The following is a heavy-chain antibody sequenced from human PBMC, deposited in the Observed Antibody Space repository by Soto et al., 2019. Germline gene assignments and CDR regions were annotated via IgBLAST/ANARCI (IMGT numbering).Heavy chain of an antibody. CDR2: INHSGST. CDR3: ARTPPYGPPDY. Sequence: QVQLQQWGAGLLKPSETLSLTCAVYGGSFSGYYWSWIRQPPGKGLEWIGEINHSGSTNYNPSLKSRVTISVDTSKNQFSLKLSSVTAADTAVYYCARTPPYGPPDYWGQGTLVTVSS. CDR1: GGSFSGYY. V-gene: IGHV4-34*01. J-gene: IGHJ4*02. D-gene: IGHD3-10*01.